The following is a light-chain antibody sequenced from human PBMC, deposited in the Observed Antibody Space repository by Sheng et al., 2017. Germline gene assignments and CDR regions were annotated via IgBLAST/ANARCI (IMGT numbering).Light chain of an antibody. CDR3: QQANSFPYS. V-gene: IGKV1-12*01. Sequence: DIRMTQSPSSVSASVGDRVTITCRASQGLNSWLAWYQQKPGKAPKLLIYAASTLQSGVPSRFSGSESGTDFTLTISSLQPEDFATYYCQQANSFPYSFGQGTKVEIK. CDR2: AAS. CDR1: QGLNSW. J-gene: IGKJ2*03.